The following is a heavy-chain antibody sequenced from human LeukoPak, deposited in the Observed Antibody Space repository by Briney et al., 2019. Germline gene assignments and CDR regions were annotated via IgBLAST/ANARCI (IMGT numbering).Heavy chain of an antibody. CDR1: GYTFTGYY. V-gene: IGHV1-2*02. CDR2: INPNSGGT. D-gene: IGHD3-16*01. J-gene: IGHJ3*02. CDR3: ARGAYVWGRQSGDAFDI. Sequence: ASVKVSCKASGYTFTGYYMHWVREAPGQGLEWMGWINPNSGGTNYAQKFQGRVTMTRDTSISTAYMELSRLRSDDTAVYYCARGAYVWGRQSGDAFDIWGQGTMVTVSS.